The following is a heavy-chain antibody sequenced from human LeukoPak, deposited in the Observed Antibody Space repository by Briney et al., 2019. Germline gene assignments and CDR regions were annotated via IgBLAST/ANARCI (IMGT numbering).Heavy chain of an antibody. J-gene: IGHJ4*02. D-gene: IGHD3-16*01. V-gene: IGHV1-8*03. CDR3: ARGARYYDYVWGSRRGYYFDY. Sequence: ASVKVSCKASGYTFTSYDINWVRQATGQGLEWMGWMNPNSGNIGYAQKFQGRVTITRNTSISTAYMELSSLRSEDTAVYYCARGARYYDYVWGSRRGYYFDYWGQGTLVTVSS. CDR1: GYTFTSYD. CDR2: MNPNSGNI.